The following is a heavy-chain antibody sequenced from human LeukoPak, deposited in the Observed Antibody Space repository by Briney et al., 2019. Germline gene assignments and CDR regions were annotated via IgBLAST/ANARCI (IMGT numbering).Heavy chain of an antibody. CDR3: ARQFFGRHFDN. J-gene: IGHJ4*02. CDR2: IYYSGST. Sequence: SETLSLTCTVSGDSISTYYWSWIRQPPGKGLEWIGYIYYSGSTNYNPSLKSRGTISVDTSKNQFSLKLSSVTAADTAVYYCARQFFGRHFDNWGQGTLVTVSS. V-gene: IGHV4-59*08. CDR1: GDSISTYY. D-gene: IGHD3-10*01.